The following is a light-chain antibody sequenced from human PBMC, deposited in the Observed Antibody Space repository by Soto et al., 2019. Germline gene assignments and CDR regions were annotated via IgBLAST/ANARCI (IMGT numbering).Light chain of an antibody. CDR1: QSVSSSY. J-gene: IGKJ3*01. Sequence: EIVLTQSPGTLSLSPGERATLSCRASQSVSSSYLAWYQQKPGQAPRLLIYGASCRATGIPDRFSGSGSGTDFTLTISRLEPEDFAVYYSQQYGSSLFTFGPGTKVDIK. CDR3: QQYGSSLFT. CDR2: GAS. V-gene: IGKV3-20*01.